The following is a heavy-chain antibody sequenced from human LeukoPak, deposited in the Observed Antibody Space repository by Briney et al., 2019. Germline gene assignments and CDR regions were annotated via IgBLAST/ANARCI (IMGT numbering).Heavy chain of an antibody. CDR3: ARHSAGYTTFFDY. D-gene: IGHD5-24*01. CDR2: IIQDGSEK. J-gene: IGHJ4*02. V-gene: IGHV3-7*04. Sequence: GGALRLSCAASGFTLNYYWMTWVRRAPGKGLEWVANIIQDGSEKHYVDSVKGRFTTSRDNAKNSLYLQMNSLRAEDTAVYYCARHSAGYTTFFDYWGQGTLVTAYS. CDR1: GFTLNYYW.